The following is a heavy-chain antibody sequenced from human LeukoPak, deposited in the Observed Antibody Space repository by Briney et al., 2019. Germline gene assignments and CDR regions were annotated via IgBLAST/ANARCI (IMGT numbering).Heavy chain of an antibody. J-gene: IGHJ4*02. V-gene: IGHV3-30*18. CDR3: AKDLIPH. Sequence: GGSLRLSCAASGFTFSSYGMHWVRQAPGKGLEWVAVISYDGSNKYYADSVKGRFTISRDNSKNTLYLQMNSLRAEDTAVYYRAKDLIPHWGQGTLVTVSS. CDR1: GFTFSSYG. D-gene: IGHD3-16*01. CDR2: ISYDGSNK.